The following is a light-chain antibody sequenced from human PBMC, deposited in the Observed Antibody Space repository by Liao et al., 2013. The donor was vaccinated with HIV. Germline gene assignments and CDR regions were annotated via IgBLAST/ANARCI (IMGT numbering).Light chain of an antibody. CDR2: YNN. V-gene: IGLV3-21*01. J-gene: IGLJ2*01. Sequence: SYELTQPPSVSVAPGRTARMTCGGNNLGGLNVHWYQQKPGQAPVLVIYYNNNRPSGTPDRISGSKSGDTATLTISRVEAGDEADYYCQVWDSISDHVIFGGGTKLTVL. CDR1: NLGGLN. CDR3: QVWDSISDHVI.